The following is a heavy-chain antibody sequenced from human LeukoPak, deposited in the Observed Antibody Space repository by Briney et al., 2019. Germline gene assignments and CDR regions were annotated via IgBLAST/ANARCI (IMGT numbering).Heavy chain of an antibody. V-gene: IGHV4-59*01. CDR1: GGSISSYY. Sequence: PSETLSLTCTVSGGSISSYYWSWIRQPPGKGLEWIGYIYYSGSTNYNPSLKSRVTISVDTSKNQFSLKLSSVTAADTAVYYCARGGTMTTVTQYYYYGMDVWGQGTTVTVSS. CDR2: IYYSGST. CDR3: ARGGTMTTVTQYYYYGMDV. J-gene: IGHJ6*02. D-gene: IGHD4-17*01.